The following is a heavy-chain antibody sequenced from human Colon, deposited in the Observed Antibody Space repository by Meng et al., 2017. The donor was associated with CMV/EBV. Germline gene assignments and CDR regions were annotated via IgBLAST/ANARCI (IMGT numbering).Heavy chain of an antibody. CDR1: GYTFTSYG. CDR2: ISAYNGNT. V-gene: IGHV1-18*01. Sequence: ASVKVSCKASGYTFTSYGISWVRQAPGQGLEWMGWISAYNGNTNYAQKLQGRVTMTTDTSTSTAYMELRSLRSDDTAGYYCARGSLGYCSSTSCYMAEFDYWGQGTLVTVSS. D-gene: IGHD2-2*02. CDR3: ARGSLGYCSSTSCYMAEFDY. J-gene: IGHJ4*02.